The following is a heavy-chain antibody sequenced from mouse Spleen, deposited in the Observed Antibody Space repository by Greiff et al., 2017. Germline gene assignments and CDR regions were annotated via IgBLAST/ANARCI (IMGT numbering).Heavy chain of an antibody. CDR1: GYTFTDYN. D-gene: IGHD2-3*01. CDR2: INPNNGGT. J-gene: IGHJ3*01. CDR3: ARSNYYGYYPAWFSY. Sequence: VQLQQSGPELVKPGASVKIPCKASGYTFTDYNMDWVKQSHGKSLEWIGDINPNNGGTIYNQKFKGKATLTVDKSSSTAYMELRSLTSEDTAVYYCARSNYYGYYPAWFSYWGQGTLVTVSA. V-gene: IGHV1-18*01.